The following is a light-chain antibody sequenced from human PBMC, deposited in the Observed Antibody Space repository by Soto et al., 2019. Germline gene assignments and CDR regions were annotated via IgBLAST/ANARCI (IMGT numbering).Light chain of an antibody. Sequence: EIVMTQSPGTLSLSPGERATLSCRDSQSVRSSFFAWYQQKPGQAPRLLIYDVSVRATGIPDRFSGSGSGTDFTLTINRLEPEDSAVYYCQQYENSVMYTFGQGTKLEIK. J-gene: IGKJ2*01. V-gene: IGKV3-20*01. CDR2: DVS. CDR1: QSVRSSF. CDR3: QQYENSVMYT.